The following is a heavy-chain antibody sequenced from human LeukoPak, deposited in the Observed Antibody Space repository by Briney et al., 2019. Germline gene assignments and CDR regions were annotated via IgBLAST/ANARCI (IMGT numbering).Heavy chain of an antibody. CDR2: IYYSGST. Sequence: SETLSLTCTVSGGSISSYYWSWIRQPPGKGLEWIGYIYYSGSTNYNPSLKSRVTISVDTSKNQFSLKLSSVTAADTAVYYCASSVGSMVATPFDYWGQGTLVTVSS. V-gene: IGHV4-59*12. CDR3: ASSVGSMVATPFDY. D-gene: IGHD5-12*01. CDR1: GGSISSYY. J-gene: IGHJ4*02.